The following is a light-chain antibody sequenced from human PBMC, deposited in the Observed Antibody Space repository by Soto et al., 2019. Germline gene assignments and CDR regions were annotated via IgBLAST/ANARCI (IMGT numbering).Light chain of an antibody. CDR1: QSVGSN. V-gene: IGKV3-15*01. CDR3: QQYNNWPIT. Sequence: EIVLTQSPATMSVSPGERATLSCRASQSVGSNLAWYQHKPGQAPRLLISGASTRATVPARVSGSGSGTEFTLTINSLQSEDFAVYDCQQYNNWPITFGKGKRLQS. J-gene: IGKJ5*01. CDR2: GAS.